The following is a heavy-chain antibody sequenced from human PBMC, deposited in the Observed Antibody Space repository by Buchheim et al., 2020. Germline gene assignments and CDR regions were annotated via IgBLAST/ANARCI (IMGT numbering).Heavy chain of an antibody. CDR3: ARGRRRDYVWGSYRSPRYYFDY. Sequence: QVQLQQWGAGLLKPSETLSLTCAVYGGSFSGYYWSWIRQPPGKGLEWIGEINHSGSTNYNPSLKSRVTISVDPSKNQFSPKLSSVTAADTAVYYCARGRRRDYVWGSYRSPRYYFDYWGQGTL. CDR1: GGSFSGYY. CDR2: INHSGST. J-gene: IGHJ4*02. V-gene: IGHV4-34*01. D-gene: IGHD3-16*02.